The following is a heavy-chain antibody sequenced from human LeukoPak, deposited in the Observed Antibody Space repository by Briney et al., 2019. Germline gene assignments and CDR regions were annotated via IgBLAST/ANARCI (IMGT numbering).Heavy chain of an antibody. CDR2: INPNSGGT. D-gene: IGHD1-26*01. V-gene: IGHV1-2*02. CDR1: GYTFTSYD. J-gene: IGHJ4*02. CDR3: ARDGVSGSYHPDY. Sequence: ASVKVSCKASGYTFTSYDINWVRQATGQGLEWMGWINPNSGGTNYAQKFQGRVTMTRDTSISTAYMELSRLRSDDTAVYYCARDGVSGSYHPDYWGQGTLVTVSS.